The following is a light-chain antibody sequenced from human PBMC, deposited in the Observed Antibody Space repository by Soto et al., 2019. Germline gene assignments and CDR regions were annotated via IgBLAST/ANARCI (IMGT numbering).Light chain of an antibody. CDR3: QQYYSAPLT. Sequence: DIVMIQSPDSLAVSLGERATINCKSSQSVLYRFGNKNNLAWFQQKPGQPPKLLIYWASIRASGVPERFSGSGSGTDFTLTIGSLQAEDVAVYYCQQYYSAPLTFGGGTKVEV. CDR2: WAS. J-gene: IGKJ4*01. CDR1: QSVLYRFGNKNN. V-gene: IGKV4-1*01.